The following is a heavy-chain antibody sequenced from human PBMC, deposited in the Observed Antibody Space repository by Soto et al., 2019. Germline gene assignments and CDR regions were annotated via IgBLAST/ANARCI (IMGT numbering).Heavy chain of an antibody. CDR2: IKSKTDGGTT. D-gene: IGHD2-15*01. CDR1: GFTFSNAW. J-gene: IGHJ6*02. CDR3: TTEGHCSGGLCYYYYYGMDV. Sequence: PGGSLRLSCAASGFTFSNAWMNWVRQAPGKGLEWVGRIKSKTDGGTTDYAAPVKGRFTISRDDSKNTLYLQMNSLKTEDTAVYYCTTEGHCSGGLCYYYYYGMDVWGQGTTVTVSS. V-gene: IGHV3-15*01.